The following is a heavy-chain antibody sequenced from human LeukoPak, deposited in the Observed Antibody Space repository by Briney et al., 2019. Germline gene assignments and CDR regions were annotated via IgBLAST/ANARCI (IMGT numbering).Heavy chain of an antibody. Sequence: PSETLSLTCIVSGGSISSYYWSWIRQPPGKGLEWIGYIYYSGSTNYNPSLKSRVTISVDTSKNQFSLKLSSVTAADTAVYYCARDARSGWYFYAYWGQGTLVTVSS. CDR2: IYYSGST. CDR3: ARDARSGWYFYAY. J-gene: IGHJ4*02. V-gene: IGHV4-59*01. D-gene: IGHD6-19*01. CDR1: GGSISSYY.